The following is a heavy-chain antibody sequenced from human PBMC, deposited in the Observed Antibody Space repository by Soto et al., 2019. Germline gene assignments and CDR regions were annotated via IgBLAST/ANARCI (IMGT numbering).Heavy chain of an antibody. V-gene: IGHV4-39*01. CDR3: ARQHIVVVPAATSGWFDP. CDR1: GGSISSSSYY. D-gene: IGHD2-2*01. J-gene: IGHJ5*02. Sequence: QLQLQESGPGLVKPSETLSLTCTVSGGSISSSSYYWGWIRQPPGKGLEWIGSIYYSGSTYYNPSLKSRVTISGDTSKNQFSLKLSSVTAADTAVYYCARQHIVVVPAATSGWFDPWGQGTLVTVSS. CDR2: IYYSGST.